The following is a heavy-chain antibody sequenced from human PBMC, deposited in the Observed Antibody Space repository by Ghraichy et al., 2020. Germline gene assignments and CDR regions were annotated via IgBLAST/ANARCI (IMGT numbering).Heavy chain of an antibody. V-gene: IGHV4-59*01. CDR1: GGSISGFY. CDR2: VFYNGDT. CDR3: AREEGRTGTFHP. D-gene: IGHD3/OR15-3a*01. Sequence: SETLSLTCTVSGGSISGFYWSWIRQPPGKGLEWIAYVFYNGDTNYNPSLKSRATISVDASKNQFSLRLSSVTAADTAVYYCAREEGRTGTFHPWGQGALVTVSS. J-gene: IGHJ1*01.